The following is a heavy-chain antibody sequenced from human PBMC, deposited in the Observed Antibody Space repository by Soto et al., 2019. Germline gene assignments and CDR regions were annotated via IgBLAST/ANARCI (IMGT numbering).Heavy chain of an antibody. V-gene: IGHV4-4*02. CDR1: GGSISSSNW. CDR3: AVQWLLPYYFDY. D-gene: IGHD6-19*01. CDR2: IYHSGST. Sequence: SETLSLTCAVSGGSISSSNWLHWVRQPPGKGLEWIGEIYHSGSTNYNPSLKSRVTISVDKSKNQFSLNLSSVTAADTAVYYCAVQWLLPYYFDYWGQGTLVTVSS. J-gene: IGHJ4*02.